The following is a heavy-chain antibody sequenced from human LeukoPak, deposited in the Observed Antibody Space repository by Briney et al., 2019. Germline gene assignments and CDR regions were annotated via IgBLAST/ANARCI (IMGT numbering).Heavy chain of an antibody. CDR1: GFTFSSYG. J-gene: IGHJ4*02. V-gene: IGHV3-30*18. D-gene: IGHD6-13*01. Sequence: PGRSLRLSCAASGFTFSSYGMHWVRQAPGKGLEWVAVISYDGSNKYYADSVKGRFTISRDNSKNTLYLQMNSLRAEDTAVYYCAKDMSYSSSFDYRGQGTLVTVSS. CDR3: AKDMSYSSSFDY. CDR2: ISYDGSNK.